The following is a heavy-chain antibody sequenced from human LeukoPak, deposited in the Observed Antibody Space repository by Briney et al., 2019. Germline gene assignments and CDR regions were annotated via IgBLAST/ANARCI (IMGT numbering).Heavy chain of an antibody. V-gene: IGHV4-59*11. J-gene: IGHJ5*02. Sequence: SETLFLTCTVSGGSISSHYWSWIRQPPGKGLEWIGYIYYSGSTNYNPSLKSRVTISVDTSKNQFSLKLSSVTAADTAVYYCARKEGYYDFWSGPNWFDPWGQGTLVTVSS. D-gene: IGHD3-3*01. CDR2: IYYSGST. CDR1: GGSISSHY. CDR3: ARKEGYYDFWSGPNWFDP.